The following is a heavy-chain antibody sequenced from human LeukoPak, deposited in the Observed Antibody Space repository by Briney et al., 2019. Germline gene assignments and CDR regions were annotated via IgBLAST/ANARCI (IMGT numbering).Heavy chain of an antibody. V-gene: IGHV4-59*01. CDR1: GGSISSYY. CDR2: IYYSGST. J-gene: IGHJ5*02. CDR3: ARGAAGGYCSSTSCYNWFDP. Sequence: SETLSLTCTVSGGSISSYYWSWIRQPPGKGLEWIGYIYYSGSTNYNPSLKSRVTISVDTSKNQFSLKLSSVTAAGTAVYYCARGAAGGYCSSTSCYNWFDPWGQGTLVTVSS. D-gene: IGHD2-2*01.